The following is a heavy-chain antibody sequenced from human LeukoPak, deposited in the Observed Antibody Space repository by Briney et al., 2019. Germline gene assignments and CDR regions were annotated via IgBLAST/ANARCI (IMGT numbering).Heavy chain of an antibody. D-gene: IGHD3-22*01. CDR1: GFTFDDYA. Sequence: GGSLRLSCAASGFTFDDYAMHWVRQAPGKGLEWVSGISWNSGSIGYADSVKGRFTISRDNAKNSLYLQMNSLRAEDTALYYCAKDISYDSSGSQDIWGQGTMVTVSS. J-gene: IGHJ3*02. CDR2: ISWNSGSI. V-gene: IGHV3-9*01. CDR3: AKDISYDSSGSQDI.